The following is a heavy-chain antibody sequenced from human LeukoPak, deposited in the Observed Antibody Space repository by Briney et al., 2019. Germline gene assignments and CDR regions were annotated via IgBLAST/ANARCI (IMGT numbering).Heavy chain of an antibody. J-gene: IGHJ4*02. CDR1: GGSISSYY. V-gene: IGHV4-4*07. D-gene: IGHD4-17*01. Sequence: PSEALSLTCTVSGGSISSYYWSWIRQPAGKGLEWIGRIYTSGSTNYNPSLKRRVTMSVDTSKNQFSLKLSSVTAADTAVYYCARRTGDYGDLHSSFFDYWGQGTLVTVSS. CDR3: ARRTGDYGDLHSSFFDY. CDR2: IYTSGST.